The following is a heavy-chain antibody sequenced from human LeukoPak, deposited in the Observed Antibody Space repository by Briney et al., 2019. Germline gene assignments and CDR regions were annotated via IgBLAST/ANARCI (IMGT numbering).Heavy chain of an antibody. CDR2: ISAYNGNT. J-gene: IGHJ5*02. D-gene: IGHD2-2*01. Sequence: ASVKVSCKASGGTFSSYAISWVRQAPGQGLEWMGRISAYNGNTNYAQKLQGRVTMTTDTSTSTAYMELRSLRSDDTAVYYCARGRCSSTSCYWFDPWGQGTLVTVSS. CDR1: GGTFSSYA. CDR3: ARGRCSSTSCYWFDP. V-gene: IGHV1-18*01.